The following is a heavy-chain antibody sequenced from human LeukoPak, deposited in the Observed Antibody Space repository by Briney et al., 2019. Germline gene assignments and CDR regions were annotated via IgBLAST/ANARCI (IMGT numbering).Heavy chain of an antibody. Sequence: GGSLRLSCTASEFTFSSYWMSWVRQAPGKGLEWVANIKQDGGEKDYVDSVKGRFTISRDNAKNSLYQQMNNLRAEDTAVYYCARYCGGDCYGMDVWGQGTTVTVSS. D-gene: IGHD2-21*01. CDR1: EFTFSSYW. J-gene: IGHJ6*02. CDR2: IKQDGGEK. V-gene: IGHV3-7*01. CDR3: ARYCGGDCYGMDV.